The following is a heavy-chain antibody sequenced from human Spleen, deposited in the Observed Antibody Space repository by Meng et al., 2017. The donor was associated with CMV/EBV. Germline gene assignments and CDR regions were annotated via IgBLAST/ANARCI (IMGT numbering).Heavy chain of an antibody. J-gene: IGHJ5*02. CDR1: DPTNDDDYY. CDR3: ARYAYGDNWFDP. V-gene: IGHV4-30-4*08. CDR2: LYHSGTT. Sequence: DPTNDDDYYWTYVRQPPGKDLEWIGYLYHSGTTYYNPSLKSRVTISIDTSKNQFSLKVKSVTAADTAMYYCARYAYGDNWFDPWGQGTLVTVSS. D-gene: IGHD4-17*01.